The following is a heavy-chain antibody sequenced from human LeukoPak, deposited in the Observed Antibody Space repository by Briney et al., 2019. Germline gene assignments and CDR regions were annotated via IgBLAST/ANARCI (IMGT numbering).Heavy chain of an antibody. Sequence: PSETLSLTCTVSGGSISSYYWGWIRQPPGKWLEWIGSIYYSGSTYYNPSLKSRVTISVDTSKNQFSLKLSSVTAADTAVYYCARRKLPNWFDPWGQGTLVTVSS. J-gene: IGHJ5*02. V-gene: IGHV4-39*01. CDR3: ARRKLPNWFDP. CDR2: IYYSGST. D-gene: IGHD5-24*01. CDR1: GGSISSYY.